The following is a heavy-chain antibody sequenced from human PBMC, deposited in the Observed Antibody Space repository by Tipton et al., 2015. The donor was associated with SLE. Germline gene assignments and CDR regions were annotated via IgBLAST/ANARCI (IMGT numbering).Heavy chain of an antibody. CDR1: GGSISSHY. CDR3: ARAGIAAAGTYAFDI. Sequence: TLSLTCTVSGGSISSHYWSWIRQPPGKGLEWIGYIYTSGSTNYNPSLKSRVTISVDTSKNQFSLKLSSVTAADTAVYYCARAGIAAAGTYAFDIWGQGTMVTVSS. CDR2: IYTSGST. J-gene: IGHJ3*02. V-gene: IGHV4-4*09. D-gene: IGHD6-13*01.